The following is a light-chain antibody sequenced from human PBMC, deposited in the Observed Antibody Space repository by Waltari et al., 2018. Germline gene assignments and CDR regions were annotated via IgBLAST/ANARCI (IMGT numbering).Light chain of an antibody. Sequence: DIVMTQSPATLSVSPGVRATLSCRASQSVRNNLVWYQQKPGQAPRLLIYGASTRVTGIPARFSGSGSGTEFTLTISSLQSEDFAVYYCQQYNNWPPWTFGQGTKVEIK. CDR2: GAS. CDR3: QQYNNWPPWT. J-gene: IGKJ1*01. CDR1: QSVRNN. V-gene: IGKV3-15*01.